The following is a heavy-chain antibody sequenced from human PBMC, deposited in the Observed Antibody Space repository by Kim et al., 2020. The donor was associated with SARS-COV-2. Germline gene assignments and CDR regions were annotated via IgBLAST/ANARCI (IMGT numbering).Heavy chain of an antibody. Sequence: GAATYHASSVKGRFTVSRDNAKNTLFLQMNSLSADDTAVYYCTSGSGSFWGQGTLVTVSS. J-gene: IGHJ4*02. CDR3: TSGSGSF. V-gene: IGHV3-23*01. D-gene: IGHD3-10*01. CDR2: GAAT.